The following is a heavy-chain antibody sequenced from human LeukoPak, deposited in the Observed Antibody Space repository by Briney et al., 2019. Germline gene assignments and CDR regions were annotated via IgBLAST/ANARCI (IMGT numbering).Heavy chain of an antibody. J-gene: IGHJ4*02. CDR2: ISPNSDNI. V-gene: IGHV3-48*04. CDR1: GFTFSSYG. D-gene: IGHD5-12*01. CDR3: VRETGWLFDF. Sequence: GGSLRLSCAASGFTFSSYGMHWVRQAPGKGMEWVAYISPNSDNIHYADSVKGRFTISRDNAKNSLFLQVNSLRAEDTAVYYCVRETGWLFDFWGQGTLVIVSS.